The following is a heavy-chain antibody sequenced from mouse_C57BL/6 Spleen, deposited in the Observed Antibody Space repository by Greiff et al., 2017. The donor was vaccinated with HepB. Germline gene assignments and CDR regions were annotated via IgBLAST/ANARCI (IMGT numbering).Heavy chain of an antibody. Sequence: VQLQQPGAELVKPGASVKLSCKASGYTFTSYWMQWVKQRPGQGLEWIGEIDPSDSYTNYNQKFKGKATLTVDTSSSTAYMQLSSLTSEDSAVYYCARNDGSSYVDYWGQGTTLTVSS. CDR1: GYTFTSYW. D-gene: IGHD1-1*01. J-gene: IGHJ2*01. V-gene: IGHV1-50*01. CDR3: ARNDGSSYVDY. CDR2: IDPSDSYT.